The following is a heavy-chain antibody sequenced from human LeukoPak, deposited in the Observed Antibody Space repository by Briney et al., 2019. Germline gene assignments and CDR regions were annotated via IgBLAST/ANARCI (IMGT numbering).Heavy chain of an antibody. V-gene: IGHV3-74*01. Sequence: PGGSLRLSRAGSGYAFSSYWMHWVRQAPGKGLVWVSRINSDGSNSAYADSVKGRFTISRDNAKNTLYLQMNSLGVEDTAVYYCYLSGSFDYWGQGTLVTVSS. J-gene: IGHJ4*02. D-gene: IGHD1-26*01. CDR2: INSDGSNS. CDR1: GYAFSSYW. CDR3: YLSGSFDY.